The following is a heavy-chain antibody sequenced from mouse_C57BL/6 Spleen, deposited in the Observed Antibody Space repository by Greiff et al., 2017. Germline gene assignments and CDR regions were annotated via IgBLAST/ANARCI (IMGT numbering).Heavy chain of an antibody. CDR3: ARKGAMDY. V-gene: IGHV1-82*01. J-gene: IGHJ4*01. D-gene: IGHD3-3*01. CDR2: IYPGDGDT. CDR1: GYAFSSSW. Sequence: QVQLQQSGPELVKPGASVKISCKASGYAFSSSWMNWVKQRPGKGLEWIGRIYPGDGDTNYNGKFKGKATLTADKSSSTAYMQLSSLTSEDSAVYFGARKGAMDYWGQGTSVTVSS.